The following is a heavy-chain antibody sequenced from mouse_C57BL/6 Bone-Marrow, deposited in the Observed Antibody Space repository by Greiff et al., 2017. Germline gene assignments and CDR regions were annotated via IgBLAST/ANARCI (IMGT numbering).Heavy chain of an antibody. D-gene: IGHD1-1*01. J-gene: IGHJ4*01. CDR1: GFTFSDYG. Sequence: EVKLVESGGGLVQPGGSLKLSCAASGFTFSDYGMAWVRQAPRKGPEWVAFISNLAYSIYYADTVTGRFTISRENAKNTLYLEMSSLRSEDTAMYYCARHPKLRAMDYWGQGTSVTVSS. V-gene: IGHV5-15*01. CDR2: ISNLAYSI. CDR3: ARHPKLRAMDY.